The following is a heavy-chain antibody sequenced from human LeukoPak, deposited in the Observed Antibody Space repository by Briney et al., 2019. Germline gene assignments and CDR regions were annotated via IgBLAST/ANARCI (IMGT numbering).Heavy chain of an antibody. CDR1: GFTFSSYA. D-gene: IGHD6-19*01. J-gene: IGHJ4*02. V-gene: IGHV3-23*01. CDR2: ISGSGGST. CDR3: AKQLWWLVPGPLFDY. Sequence: PGGSLRLSCAASGFTFSSYAMSWVRQAPGKGLEWVSAISGSGGSTYYADSVKGRFTSSRDNSKNTLYLQMNSLRAEDTAVYYCAKQLWWLVPGPLFDYWGQGTLVTVSS.